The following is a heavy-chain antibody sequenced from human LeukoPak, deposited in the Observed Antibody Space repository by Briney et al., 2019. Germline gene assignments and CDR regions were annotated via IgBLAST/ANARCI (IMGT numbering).Heavy chain of an antibody. V-gene: IGHV3-74*01. CDR3: ARDNTYMFDY. J-gene: IGHJ4*02. D-gene: IGHD2-2*02. CDR1: AFTFTNYA. Sequence: GGSLRLSSAASAFTFTNYAMSWVRQAPGKGLVWVAHINTDGRTTTYADSVKGRFTVARDNAKNTLYLEMNRLRAEDTAVYYCARDNTYMFDYWGQGTQVTVSS. CDR2: INTDGRTT.